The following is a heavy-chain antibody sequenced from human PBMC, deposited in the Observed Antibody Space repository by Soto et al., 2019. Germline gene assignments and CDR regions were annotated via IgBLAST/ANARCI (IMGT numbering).Heavy chain of an antibody. CDR2: IFYSGGT. CDR3: ARVRSSACTLGPRPPLFLFDA. Sequence: SETLSLTCTVSGDSIRSGGYYWNWIRQHPGKGLEWIGYIFYSGGTYYNPSLQSRVTISLDTSKTQFSLKLNSVTVADTAVYFCARVRSSACTLGPRPPLFLFDAWGQGSQVTGSS. CDR1: GDSIRSGGYY. D-gene: IGHD6-13*01. V-gene: IGHV4-31*03. J-gene: IGHJ4*02.